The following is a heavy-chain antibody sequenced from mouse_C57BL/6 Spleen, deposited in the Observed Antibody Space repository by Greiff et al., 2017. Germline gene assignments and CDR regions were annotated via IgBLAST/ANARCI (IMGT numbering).Heavy chain of an antibody. Sequence: VHVKQSGAELVRPGASVKLSCTASGFNIKDDYMHWVKQRPEQGLEWIGWIDPENGDTEYASKFQGKATITADTSSNTAYLQLSSLTSEDTAVYYCTTSGDYYGSSCFAYWGQGTLVTVSA. CDR2: IDPENGDT. J-gene: IGHJ3*01. V-gene: IGHV14-4*01. CDR3: TTSGDYYGSSCFAY. D-gene: IGHD1-1*01. CDR1: GFNIKDDY.